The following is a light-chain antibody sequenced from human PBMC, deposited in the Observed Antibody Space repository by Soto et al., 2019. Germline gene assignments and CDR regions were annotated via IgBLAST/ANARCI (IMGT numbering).Light chain of an antibody. CDR3: CSYAGSSTSMI. J-gene: IGLJ2*01. Sequence: QSVLTQPASVSGSPGQSITISCTGTSSDIGSYNLVSWYQQYPDKGPKLMIYEGSKRPSGVSDRFSGSKSGNTASLTISGLQPEDEADYYYCSYAGSSTSMIFGGGTKVTVL. CDR2: EGS. CDR1: SSDIGSYNL. V-gene: IGLV2-23*01.